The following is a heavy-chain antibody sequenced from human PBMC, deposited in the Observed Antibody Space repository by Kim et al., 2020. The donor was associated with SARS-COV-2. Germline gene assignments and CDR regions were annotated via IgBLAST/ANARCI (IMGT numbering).Heavy chain of an antibody. Sequence: GGSLRLSCTASGFTFGDYAMSWVRQAPGKGLEWVGFIRRKVYGGTTEYAASVKGRFTISRDDSKSIAYLQMNSLKTEDTAVYYCTRDAVYKQLVFLYYYMDVWGKGTTVTVSS. D-gene: IGHD6-6*01. J-gene: IGHJ6*03. CDR1: GFTFGDYA. CDR3: TRDAVYKQLVFLYYYMDV. CDR2: IRRKVYGGTT. V-gene: IGHV3-49*04.